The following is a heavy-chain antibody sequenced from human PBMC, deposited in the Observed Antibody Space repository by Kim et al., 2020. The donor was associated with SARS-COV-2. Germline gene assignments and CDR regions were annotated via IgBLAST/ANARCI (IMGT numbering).Heavy chain of an antibody. Sequence: GGSLRLSCAASGFTFSGAWMSWVRQAPGKGLEWVGHIKSNADGETVNYAAPVEDRFRVSRDDSKNILYLYLHSLQIEDTAVYYCAADLPIGYYSGPFDYWGQGTLVTVSS. D-gene: IGHD3-22*01. V-gene: IGHV3-15*01. CDR2: IKSNADGETV. J-gene: IGHJ4*02. CDR3: AADLPIGYYSGPFDY. CDR1: GFTFSGAW.